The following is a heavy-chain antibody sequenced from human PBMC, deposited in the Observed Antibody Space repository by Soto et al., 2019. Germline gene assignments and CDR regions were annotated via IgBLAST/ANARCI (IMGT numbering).Heavy chain of an antibody. CDR3: ARDFSMVIVAPGY. D-gene: IGHD5-12*01. J-gene: IGHJ4*02. CDR2: IWHDGSNT. Sequence: GGSLRLSCAASGFTFSSYAMHWVRQAPGKGLEWVGFIWHDGSNTFYAESVKGRFTISRDNSKNTVYLQINALRAEDTAVYYCARDFSMVIVAPGYWGQGTLVTVSS. V-gene: IGHV3-33*01. CDR1: GFTFSSYA.